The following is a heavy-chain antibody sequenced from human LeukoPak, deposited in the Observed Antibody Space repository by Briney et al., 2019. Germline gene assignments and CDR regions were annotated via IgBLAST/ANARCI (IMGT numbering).Heavy chain of an antibody. CDR1: GFTFSSYS. J-gene: IGHJ4*02. CDR2: IYSGGST. Sequence: GGSLRLSCAASGFTFSSYSMNWVRQAPGKGLEWVSVIYSGGSTYYADSVKGRFTISRDNSKNTLYLQMNSLRAEDTAVYYCARDGLKSIDYWGQGTLVTVSS. CDR3: ARDGLKSIDY. V-gene: IGHV3-53*01.